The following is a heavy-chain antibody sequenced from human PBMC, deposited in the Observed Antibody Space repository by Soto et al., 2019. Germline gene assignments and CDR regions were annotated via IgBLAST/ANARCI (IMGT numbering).Heavy chain of an antibody. V-gene: IGHV4-39*01. CDR2: IYYSGST. J-gene: IGHJ5*02. CDR3: ARLLRYFDWLGGVGWFDP. Sequence: SETLSLTCTVSGGSISSSSYYWGWIRQPPGKGLEWIGSIYYSGSTYYNPSLKSRVTISVDTSKNQFSLKLSSVTAADTAVYYCARLLRYFDWLGGVGWFDPWGQGTLVTVSS. CDR1: GGSISSSSYY. D-gene: IGHD3-9*01.